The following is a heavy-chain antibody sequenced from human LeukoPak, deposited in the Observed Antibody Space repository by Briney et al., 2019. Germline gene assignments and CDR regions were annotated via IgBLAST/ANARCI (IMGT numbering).Heavy chain of an antibody. CDR2: ISSSADST. CDR3: AKPLEKYTYGGNFDY. J-gene: IGHJ4*02. D-gene: IGHD4-23*01. V-gene: IGHV3-23*01. CDR1: GFTFSSYA. Sequence: GGSLRLSCEASGFTFSSYAMSWVRQAPGKGLAWVSVISSSADSTYYADSAKGRFTISRDNSKNTLYLQMNNLRAEDTAVYYCAKPLEKYTYGGNFDYWGQGLLVTVSS.